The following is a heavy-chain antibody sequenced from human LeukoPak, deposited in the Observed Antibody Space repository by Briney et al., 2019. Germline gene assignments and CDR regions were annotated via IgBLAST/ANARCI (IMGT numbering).Heavy chain of an antibody. V-gene: IGHV1-2*02. Sequence: ASVKVSCKASGYTFTGYYMHWVRQAPGQGLEWMGWINPNSGGTNYAQKGQGRVTMTRYTSISTAYMELSRLRSDDTAVYYCARGFEQPDYWGQGTMVTVSS. CDR3: ARGFEQPDY. CDR2: INPNSGGT. J-gene: IGHJ4*02. CDR1: GYTFTGYY. D-gene: IGHD6-13*01.